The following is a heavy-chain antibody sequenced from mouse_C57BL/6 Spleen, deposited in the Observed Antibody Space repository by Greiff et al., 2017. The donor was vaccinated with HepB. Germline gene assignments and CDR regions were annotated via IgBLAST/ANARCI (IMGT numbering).Heavy chain of an antibody. CDR1: GFTFSSYG. V-gene: IGHV5-6*01. J-gene: IGHJ4*01. CDR3: ARQGITTVVEDY. CDR2: ISSGGSYT. D-gene: IGHD1-1*01. Sequence: EVHLVESGGDLVKPGGSLKLSCAASGFTFSSYGMSWVRQTPDKRLEWVATISSGGSYTYYPDSVKGRFTISRDNAKNTLYLQMSSLKSEDTAMYYCARQGITTVVEDYWGQGTSVTVSS.